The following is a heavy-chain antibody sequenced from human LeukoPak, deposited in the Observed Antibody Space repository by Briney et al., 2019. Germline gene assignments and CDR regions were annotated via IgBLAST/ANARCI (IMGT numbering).Heavy chain of an antibody. V-gene: IGHV4-4*02. J-gene: IGHJ4*02. CDR1: GGSISSSNW. CDR3: ARVRGMYSSSPLPR. CDR2: INHSGST. Sequence: SGTLSLTCAVSGGSISSSNWWSWVRQPPGKGLEWIGEINHSGSTNYNPSLKSRVTISVDTSKNQFSLKLSSVTAADTAVYYCARVRGMYSSSPLPRWGQGTLVTVSS. D-gene: IGHD6-6*01.